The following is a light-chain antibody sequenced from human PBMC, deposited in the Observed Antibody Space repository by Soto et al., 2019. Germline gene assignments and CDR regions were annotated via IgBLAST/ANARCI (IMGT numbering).Light chain of an antibody. CDR2: GAS. Sequence: EIVLTQSPGTLSLSPGERATLSCRASQAISSGYLSWYQQKAGQAPRLLIFGASSRATDIPDRFSGGESGTDFSLTITRLEPEDFAVYHCQQYNKWSSISFGQGTRLEIK. V-gene: IGKV3-20*01. J-gene: IGKJ5*01. CDR3: QQYNKWSSIS. CDR1: QAISSGY.